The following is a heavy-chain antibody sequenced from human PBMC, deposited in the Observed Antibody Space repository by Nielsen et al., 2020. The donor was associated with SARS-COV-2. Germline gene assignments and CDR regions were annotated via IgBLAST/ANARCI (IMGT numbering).Heavy chain of an antibody. V-gene: IGHV3-66*02. CDR1: GFTFNDYA. CDR2: IVNRGDTT. J-gene: IGHJ4*02. CDR3: ARDLGGGYGPGAYSAEFDY. D-gene: IGHD3-10*01. Sequence: GESLKISCAASGFTFNDYAMSWVRQAPGKGLEWVSGIVNRGDTTFYADSVKGRFIISRDRSQNTLFLEMNSLRVEDTAVYFCARDLGGGYGPGAYSAEFDYWGRGTLVTVSS.